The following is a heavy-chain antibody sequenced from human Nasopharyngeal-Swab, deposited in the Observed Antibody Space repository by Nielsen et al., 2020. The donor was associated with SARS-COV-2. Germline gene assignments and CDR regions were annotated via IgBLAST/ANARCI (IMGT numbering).Heavy chain of an antibody. Sequence: SETLSLTCTVSGGSISSGGYYWSWIRPQQGKGLEWIGYIHYSGSTYYNPSLKSRVTISVDTSKNQFSLKLSSVTAADTAVYYCARARVGMIVVVGAFDYWGQGTLVTVSS. D-gene: IGHD3-22*01. J-gene: IGHJ4*02. CDR2: IHYSGST. V-gene: IGHV4-31*03. CDR1: GGSISSGGYY. CDR3: ARARVGMIVVVGAFDY.